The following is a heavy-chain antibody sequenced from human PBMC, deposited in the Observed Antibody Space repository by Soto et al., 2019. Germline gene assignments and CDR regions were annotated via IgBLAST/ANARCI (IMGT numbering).Heavy chain of an antibody. J-gene: IGHJ4*02. CDR2: IYYSGST. V-gene: IGHV4-31*03. Sequence: QVQLQESGPGLVKPSQTLSLTCTVSGGSISSGGYYWSWIRQHPGKGLEWIGYIYYSGSTYYNPSLKSRVTVSVDTSKNQFSLKLSSVTAADTAVYYCARATTVTTAVDYWGQGTLVTVSS. CDR3: ARATTVTTAVDY. D-gene: IGHD4-17*01. CDR1: GGSISSGGYY.